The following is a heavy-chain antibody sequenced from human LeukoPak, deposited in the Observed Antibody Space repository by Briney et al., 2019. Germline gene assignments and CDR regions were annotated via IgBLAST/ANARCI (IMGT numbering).Heavy chain of an antibody. CDR2: IYHSGSI. D-gene: IGHD3-22*01. V-gene: IGHV4-61*10. CDR1: GDSISRGDYY. J-gene: IGHJ4*02. CDR3: ACRTYYYDSSGY. Sequence: SETLSLTCTVSGDSISRGDYYWSWIRQPAGKGLEWIGEIYHSGSINYNPSLKSRVTISVDKSKNQFSLKLSSVTAADTAVYYCACRTYYYDSSGYWGQGTLVTVSS.